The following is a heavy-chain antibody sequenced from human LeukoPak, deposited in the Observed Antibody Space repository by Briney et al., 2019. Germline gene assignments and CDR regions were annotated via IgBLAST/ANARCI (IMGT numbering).Heavy chain of an antibody. CDR1: GFTFSSYS. V-gene: IGHV3-23*01. D-gene: IGHD3-22*01. Sequence: GGSLRLSCAASGFTFSSYSMSWVRQAPGKGLEWVSAISGSGGTTYYAGSVKGRFTISRDISKNTLYLQLNSLRAEDTAVYYCAKMSDSSSRLFDLWGQGTLVTVSS. CDR2: ISGSGGTT. CDR3: AKMSDSSSRLFDL. J-gene: IGHJ4*02.